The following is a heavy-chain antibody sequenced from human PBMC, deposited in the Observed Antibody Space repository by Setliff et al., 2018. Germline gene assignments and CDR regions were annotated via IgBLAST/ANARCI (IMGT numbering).Heavy chain of an antibody. J-gene: IGHJ6*02. D-gene: IGHD6-13*01. CDR1: GGSISSGSYY. Sequence: LSLTCTVSGGSISSGSYYWSWIRQPAGKGLEWIGRIYTSGSTNYNPSLKSRVTISVDTSKNQFSLKLSSVTAADTAVYYCARSAGYSSSWYNYYYGMDVWGQGTTVTVSS. CDR3: ARSAGYSSSWYNYYYGMDV. V-gene: IGHV4-61*02. CDR2: IYTSGST.